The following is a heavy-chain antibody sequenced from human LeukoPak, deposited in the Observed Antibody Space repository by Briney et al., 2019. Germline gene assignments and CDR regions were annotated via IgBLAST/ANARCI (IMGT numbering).Heavy chain of an antibody. Sequence: PSETLSLTCAVYGGSFSGYYWSWIRQPPGKGLEWIGEINRSGSTNYNPSLKSRVTISVDTSKNQFSLKLSSVTAADTAVYYCARGGSYGERISQSYYYYYYGMDVWGQGTTVTVSS. CDR3: ARGGSYGERISQSYYYYYYGMDV. CDR2: INRSGST. D-gene: IGHD4-17*01. V-gene: IGHV4-34*01. J-gene: IGHJ6*02. CDR1: GGSFSGYY.